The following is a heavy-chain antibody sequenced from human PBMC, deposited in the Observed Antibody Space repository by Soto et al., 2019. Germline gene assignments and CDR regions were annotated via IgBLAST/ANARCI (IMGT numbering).Heavy chain of an antibody. J-gene: IGHJ6*02. CDR2: IIPIFGTA. CDR3: ARGDYDILTGYRNGGYYYGMDV. V-gene: IGHV1-69*13. Sequence: SVKVSCKASGGTFSSYAISWVRQAPGQGLEWMGGIIPIFGTASYAQKFQGRVTITADESTSTADMELSSLRSEDTAVYYCARGDYDILTGYRNGGYYYGMDVWGQGTTVTVSS. CDR1: GGTFSSYA. D-gene: IGHD3-9*01.